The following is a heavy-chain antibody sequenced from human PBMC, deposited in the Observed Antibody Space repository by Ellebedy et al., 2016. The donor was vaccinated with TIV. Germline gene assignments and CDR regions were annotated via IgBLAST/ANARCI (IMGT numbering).Heavy chain of an antibody. CDR2: IPDSGTGI. D-gene: IGHD1-1*01. CDR3: ARAREPGPFAYYYYGMDV. V-gene: IGHV3-11*01. J-gene: IGHJ6*02. Sequence: GESLKTSCAGPGFIFSKYFMSWVRQAPGKGVEWVSYIPDSGTGIYYADSVKGSFTVARDNANKSLHLQMNSLRGDDTAVYYCARAREPGPFAYYYYGMDVWGQGTSVTVSS. CDR1: GFIFSKYF.